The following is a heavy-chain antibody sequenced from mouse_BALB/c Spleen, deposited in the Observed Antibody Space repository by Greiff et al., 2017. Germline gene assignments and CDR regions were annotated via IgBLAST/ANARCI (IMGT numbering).Heavy chain of an antibody. CDR3: AITTVVAKGFAY. J-gene: IGHJ3*01. D-gene: IGHD1-1*01. CDR2: INPSSGYT. Sequence: QVQLQQSGAELARPGASVKMSCKASGYTFTSYTMHWVKQRPGQGLEWIGYINPSSGYTNYNQKFKDKATLTADKSSSTAYMQLSSLTSEDSAVYYCAITTVVAKGFAYWGQGTLVTVSA. CDR1: GYTFTSYT. V-gene: IGHV1-4*01.